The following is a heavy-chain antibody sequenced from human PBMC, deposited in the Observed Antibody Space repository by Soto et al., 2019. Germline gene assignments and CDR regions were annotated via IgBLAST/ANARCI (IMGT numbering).Heavy chain of an antibody. CDR2: ISAYNGNT. D-gene: IGHD3-3*01. V-gene: IGHV1-18*04. CDR3: ARERVSKSWFDP. CDR1: GYTFTSYG. Sequence: ASVKVSCKASGYTFTSYGISWVRQAPGQGLEWMGWISAYNGNTNCAQKFQGRVTITRDTSASTAYMELSSLRSEDTAVYYCARERVSKSWFDPWGQGTLVTVS. J-gene: IGHJ5*02.